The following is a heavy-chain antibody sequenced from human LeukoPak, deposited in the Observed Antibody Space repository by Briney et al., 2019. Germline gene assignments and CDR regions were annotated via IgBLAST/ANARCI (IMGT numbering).Heavy chain of an antibody. CDR2: IYYSGST. CDR3: AREGDYYDTSGTLDY. V-gene: IGHV4-59*12. Sequence: PSETLSLTCTVSGGSIGSYYWTWIRQPPGKGLEWIGYIYYSGSTNYNPSLKSRVTISVDTSKNQFSLKLSSVTAADTAVYYCAREGDYYDTSGTLDYWGQGTLVTVSS. J-gene: IGHJ4*02. D-gene: IGHD3-22*01. CDR1: GGSIGSYY.